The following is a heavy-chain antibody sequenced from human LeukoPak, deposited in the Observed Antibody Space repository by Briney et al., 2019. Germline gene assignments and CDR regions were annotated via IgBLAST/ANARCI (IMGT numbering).Heavy chain of an antibody. CDR1: GGSISSYY. J-gene: IGHJ1*01. D-gene: IGHD2-2*02. V-gene: IGHV4-4*07. CDR2: IYTSGST. Sequence: PSETLSLTCTVSGGSISSYYWSWIRQPAGKGLEWIGRIYTSGSTNYNPSLKSRVTMSVDTSKNQFSLKLSSVTAADTAVYYCARGEAYCSSTSCYRDLAEYFQHWGQGTLVTVSS. CDR3: ARGEAYCSSTSCYRDLAEYFQH.